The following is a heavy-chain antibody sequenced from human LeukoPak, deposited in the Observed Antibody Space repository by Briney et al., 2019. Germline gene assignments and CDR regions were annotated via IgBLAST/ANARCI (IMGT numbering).Heavy chain of an antibody. J-gene: IGHJ4*02. CDR1: GYTFTSYG. D-gene: IGHD3-22*01. V-gene: IGHV1-18*01. CDR2: ISAYNGNT. Sequence: ASVKVSCKASGYTFTSYGISWVRQAPGQGLEWMGWISAYNGNTNYAQKLQGRVTMTTDTSTSTVYMELRSLRSDDTAVYYCARDVPYYYDSSGYPMHYWGQGTLVTVSS. CDR3: ARDVPYYYDSSGYPMHY.